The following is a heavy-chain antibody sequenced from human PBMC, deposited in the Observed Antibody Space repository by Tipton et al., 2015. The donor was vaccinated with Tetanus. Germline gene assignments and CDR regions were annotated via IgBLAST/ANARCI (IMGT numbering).Heavy chain of an antibody. CDR3: ASPCGGDCYSGPPFVDH. J-gene: IGHJ4*02. CDR2: ISSGGSTI. Sequence: SLRLSCAASGFTFSDYYMAWIRQAPGKGLEWVSFISSGGSTIYYADSVKGRFTISRDNANNSLYLQMNSLRVEDTAVYYCASPCGGDCYSGPPFVDHWGQGSLVTVSS. D-gene: IGHD2-21*02. V-gene: IGHV3-11*01. CDR1: GFTFSDYY.